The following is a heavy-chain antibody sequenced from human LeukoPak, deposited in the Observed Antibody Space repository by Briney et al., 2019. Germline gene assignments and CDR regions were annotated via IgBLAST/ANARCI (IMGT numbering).Heavy chain of an antibody. CDR2: ISDSGDYT. CDR3: AKDTSIGKYCTNGVCSPFDY. D-gene: IGHD2-8*01. V-gene: IGHV3-23*01. Sequence: GGSLRLSCAGSGFTFSSYAMSWVHQAPGKGLEWVSAISDSGDYTYYADSVKGRFTISRDNSKNTLYLQMNSLRAEDTAVYYCAKDTSIGKYCTNGVCSPFDYWGRGTLVTVSS. CDR1: GFTFSSYA. J-gene: IGHJ4*02.